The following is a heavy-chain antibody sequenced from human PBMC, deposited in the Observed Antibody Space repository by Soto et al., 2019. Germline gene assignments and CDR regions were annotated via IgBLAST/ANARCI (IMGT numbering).Heavy chain of an antibody. CDR3: ARDQLLLSNWIDP. CDR2: INPNSGGT. D-gene: IGHD2-15*01. CDR1: GYTFTDYY. Sequence: QVHLVQSGAEVKKPGASVKVSCKASGYTFTDYYFHWVRQAPGQGLEWMGWINPNSGGTHFAQKFQGRVTLTRDTSISTAYMELSSLRSDDTALYYCARDQLLLSNWIDPWGQGTLVTVSS. J-gene: IGHJ5*02. V-gene: IGHV1-2*02.